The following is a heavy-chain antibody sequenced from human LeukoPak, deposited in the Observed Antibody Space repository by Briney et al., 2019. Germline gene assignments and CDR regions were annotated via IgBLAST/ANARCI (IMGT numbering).Heavy chain of an antibody. CDR3: ARDATRGGDNDY. V-gene: IGHV3-7*01. CDR1: GFTFTSYW. CDR2: INEDGSYK. J-gene: IGHJ4*02. D-gene: IGHD2-21*02. Sequence: PGGSLRLSCAVSGFTFTSYWMSWVRQASGKGLEWVANINEDGSYKFHADSVKGRLTISRDNSKNSLYLQMSSLRADDTAVYYCARDATRGGDNDYWGQGTRVIVSS.